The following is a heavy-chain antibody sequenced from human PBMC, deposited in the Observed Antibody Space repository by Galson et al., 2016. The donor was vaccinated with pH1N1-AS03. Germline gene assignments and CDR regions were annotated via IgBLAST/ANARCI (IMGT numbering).Heavy chain of an antibody. Sequence: QSGAEVTKPGESLKISCKTSGSIFTSYWVAWVRHMPGKGLEWMGIIYPGDSDTRCSPSFQGQVTISADRSINTAYLQWISLMASDTAIYYCARQVRDGYNDYFDYWGQGILVTVSS. D-gene: IGHD5-24*01. J-gene: IGHJ4*02. CDR1: GSIFTSYW. CDR3: ARQVRDGYNDYFDY. CDR2: IYPGDSDT. V-gene: IGHV5-51*01.